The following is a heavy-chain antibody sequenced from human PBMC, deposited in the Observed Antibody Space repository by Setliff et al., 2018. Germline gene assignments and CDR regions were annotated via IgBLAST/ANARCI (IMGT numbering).Heavy chain of an antibody. CDR3: VTDPPFSGWSFDS. D-gene: IGHD6-19*01. CDR2: MISNSLTI. V-gene: IGHV3-48*01. J-gene: IGHJ4*02. Sequence: GGSLRLSCAASGFNFNLYNMNWVRQAPGKGLEWVSYMISNSLTIHYADSVKGRFTVSRDNSKNTLYLQMNSLRVEDTAVYYCVTDPPFSGWSFDSWGQGTLVTVSS. CDR1: GFNFNLYN.